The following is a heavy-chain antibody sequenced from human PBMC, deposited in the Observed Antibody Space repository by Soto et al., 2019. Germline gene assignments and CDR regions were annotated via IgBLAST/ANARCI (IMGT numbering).Heavy chain of an antibody. CDR3: EWSYWPVVNF. Sequence: PGGSLRLSCAASGFTLSNYWMHWVRQAPGKGLVWVSRIKSDGSYTSYADSVKGRFTISRDSAKNTVYLQMNSLTVEDTAVYYCEWSYWPVVNFWGQGIVVTVSS. D-gene: IGHD1-26*01. CDR1: GFTLSNYW. V-gene: IGHV3-74*01. CDR2: IKSDGSYT. J-gene: IGHJ4*02.